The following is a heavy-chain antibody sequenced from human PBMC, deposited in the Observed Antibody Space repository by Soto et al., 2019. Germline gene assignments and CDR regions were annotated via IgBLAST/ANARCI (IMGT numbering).Heavy chain of an antibody. D-gene: IGHD3-10*01. CDR2: SYYSGST. Sequence: SETLSLTCTVSGGSISSYYWSWIRQPPGKGLEWIGYSYYSGSTNYNPSLKSRVTMSVDTSKNQFSLKLSSVTAADTAVYYCARDKITSLLVYWGQGILVTVS. CDR3: ARDKITSLLVY. J-gene: IGHJ4*02. V-gene: IGHV4-59*12. CDR1: GGSISSYY.